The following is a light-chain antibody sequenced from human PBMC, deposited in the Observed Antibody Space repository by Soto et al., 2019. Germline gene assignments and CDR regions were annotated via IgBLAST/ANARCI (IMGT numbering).Light chain of an antibody. J-gene: IGLJ1*01. Sequence: QSVLTQPASVSGSPGQSITISCTGTSSDVGNYIFVSGYRQHPGKAPKLMIYDINNRPSGVSNRFSGSKSGNTASLTISGLQAEDEADYYCVTYTTSASYVFGTGTNVTVL. V-gene: IGLV2-14*01. CDR2: DIN. CDR3: VTYTTSASYV. CDR1: SSDVGNYIF.